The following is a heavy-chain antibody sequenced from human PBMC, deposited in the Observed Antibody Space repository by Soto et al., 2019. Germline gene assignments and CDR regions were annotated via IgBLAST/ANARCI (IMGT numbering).Heavy chain of an antibody. D-gene: IGHD3-3*02. CDR3: ARDDAFDNENGFDM. V-gene: IGHV3-33*01. CDR2: IVSDGSAI. J-gene: IGHJ3*02. Sequence: GGSLRLSCAVSGFPFSFYGFHWVRQSPGKGLEWLGVIVSDGSAIYHADSLEGRFFISRDNSKDILYLQMNSLRVEDAAVYYCARDDAFDNENGFDMWGQGTMVTVSS. CDR1: GFPFSFYG.